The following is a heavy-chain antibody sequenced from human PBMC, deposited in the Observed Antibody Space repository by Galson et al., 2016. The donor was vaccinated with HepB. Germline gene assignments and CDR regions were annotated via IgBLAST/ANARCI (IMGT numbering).Heavy chain of an antibody. CDR3: SRTRMRATVFSRKSTNAINF. J-gene: IGHJ3*01. Sequence: GWIRQPPGKGLEWIGTVYYNGKTYDSPALNSRVTLSVNTSKNLFSLRLNSGTAADTAVYYCSRTRMRATVFSRKSTNAINFWGQGTMVAVSS. CDR2: VYYNGKT. V-gene: IGHV4-39*01. D-gene: IGHD2-2*01.